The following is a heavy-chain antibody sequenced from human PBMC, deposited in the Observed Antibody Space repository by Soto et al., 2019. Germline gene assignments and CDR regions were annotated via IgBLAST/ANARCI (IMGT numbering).Heavy chain of an antibody. CDR1: GYSISSGYY. D-gene: IGHD6-13*01. CDR3: ARDPGEYSSSWYTHYYYYGMDV. CDR2: IYHSGST. J-gene: IGHJ6*02. Sequence: PSETLSLTCAVSGYSISSGYYWGWIRQPPGKGLEWIGSIYHSGSTYYNPSLKSRVTISVDTSKNQFSLKLSSVTAADTAVYYCARDPGEYSSSWYTHYYYYGMDVWGQGTTVTVSS. V-gene: IGHV4-38-2*02.